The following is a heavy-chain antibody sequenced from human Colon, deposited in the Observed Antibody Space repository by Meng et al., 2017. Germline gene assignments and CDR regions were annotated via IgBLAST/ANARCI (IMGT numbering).Heavy chain of an antibody. CDR1: GFTFRGSW. J-gene: IGHJ5*02. D-gene: IGHD3-9*01. CDR2: TNSDGSSN. V-gene: IGHV3-74*01. Sequence: EEQLVESGGGLGHPGGSLRPSCVASGFTFRGSWMHWVRQAPGKGLMWVARTNSDGSSNFFADSVKGRFTISRDNAKSTLYLEMNSLRIEDTAMYFCAREFDARGTSWGQGVLVTVSS. CDR3: AREFDARGTS.